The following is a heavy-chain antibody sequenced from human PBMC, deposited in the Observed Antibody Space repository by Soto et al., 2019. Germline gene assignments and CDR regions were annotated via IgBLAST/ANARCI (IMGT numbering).Heavy chain of an antibody. CDR1: AFTFSNYA. V-gene: IGHV3-23*01. D-gene: IGHD3-10*01. J-gene: IGHJ4*02. CDR3: AKSAASGSYYKAFDY. CDR2: ITISGDET. Sequence: EVQLLESGGGLVQPGGSLRLSCSASAFTFSNYAMTWVRQAPGKGLEWVSSITISGDETAYADSVKGRFTISRDNYKNALYLQMNNLRAEDAAVYYCAKSAASGSYYKAFDYWGQGTLVTVSS.